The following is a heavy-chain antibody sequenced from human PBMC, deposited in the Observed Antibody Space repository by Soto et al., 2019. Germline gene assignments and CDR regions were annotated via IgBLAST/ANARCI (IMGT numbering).Heavy chain of an antibody. Sequence: QVQLVQSGAEVKKPGASVKVSCRASGYTFTSYVISWVRQAPGQGLEWMGWISAYNGNTNFAQKLQGRVTMTTDTSTSMAYMELRSQRSDDTAVDYCARVGATGDGPDGMDVWGQGTTVTVSS. V-gene: IGHV1-18*01. CDR2: ISAYNGNT. CDR3: ARVGATGDGPDGMDV. D-gene: IGHD3-10*01. CDR1: GYTFTSYV. J-gene: IGHJ6*02.